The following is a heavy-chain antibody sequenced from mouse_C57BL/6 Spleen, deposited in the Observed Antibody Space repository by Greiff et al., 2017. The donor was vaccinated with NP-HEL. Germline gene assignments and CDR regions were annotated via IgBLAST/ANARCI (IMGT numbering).Heavy chain of an antibody. V-gene: IGHV1-64*01. J-gene: IGHJ2*01. Sequence: QVQLQQPGAELVKPGASVKLSCKASGYTFTSYWMHWVKQRPGQGLEWIGMIHPNRGSTNYNEKFKSKATLTVDKSSSTAYMQLSSLTSEDSAVYYCARVANWDDFDYWGQGTTLTVSS. CDR2: IHPNRGST. CDR3: ARVANWDDFDY. D-gene: IGHD4-1*01. CDR1: GYTFTSYW.